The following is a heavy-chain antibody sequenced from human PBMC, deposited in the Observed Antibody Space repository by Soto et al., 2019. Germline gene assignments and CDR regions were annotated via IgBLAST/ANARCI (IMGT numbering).Heavy chain of an antibody. V-gene: IGHV1-69*13. Sequence: ASVKVSCKASGGTFSSYAISWVRQAPGQGLEWMGGIIPIFGTANYAQKFQGRVTITADESTSTAYMELSSLRSEDTAVYYCARDPSIAARYGMDVWGQGTTVTVSS. D-gene: IGHD6-6*01. CDR2: IIPIFGTA. J-gene: IGHJ6*02. CDR1: GGTFSSYA. CDR3: ARDPSIAARYGMDV.